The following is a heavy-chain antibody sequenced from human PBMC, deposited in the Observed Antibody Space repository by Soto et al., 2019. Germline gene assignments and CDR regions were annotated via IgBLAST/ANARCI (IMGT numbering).Heavy chain of an antibody. CDR1: GFTFSSYD. CDR2: ISGSGGST. V-gene: IGHV3-23*01. D-gene: IGHD6-19*01. Sequence: GGSLRLSCAASGFTFSSYDMSWVRQAPGKGLEWISAISGSGGSTDYADSVKCRFTISRDNSKNTLYLKMNSRRAEDTAVYYCAKEGWAESDAFDIWGQGTMVTVSS. J-gene: IGHJ3*02. CDR3: AKEGWAESDAFDI.